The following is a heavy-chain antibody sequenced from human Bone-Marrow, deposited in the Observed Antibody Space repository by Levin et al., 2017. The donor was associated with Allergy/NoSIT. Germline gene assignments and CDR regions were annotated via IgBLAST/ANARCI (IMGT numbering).Heavy chain of an antibody. CDR1: GFTVSTNY. CDR3: ARVLRYYYDSRDLPFDP. D-gene: IGHD3-22*01. Sequence: LSLTCAASGFTVSTNYMSWVRQAPGKGLEWVSLIYTGGTTYYADSVKGRFTISRDNSTNTVYLQMNSLRAEDTAVYYCARVLRYYYDSRDLPFDPWGQGTLVTVSS. CDR2: IYTGGTT. V-gene: IGHV3-66*01. J-gene: IGHJ5*02.